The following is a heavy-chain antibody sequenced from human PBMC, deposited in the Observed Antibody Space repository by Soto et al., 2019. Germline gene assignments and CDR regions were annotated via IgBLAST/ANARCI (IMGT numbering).Heavy chain of an antibody. CDR2: IYYSGST. Sequence: SETLSLTCTVSGGSISSYYWSRIRQPPGKGLEWIGYIYYSGSTNYNPSLKSRVTISVDTSKNQFSLKLSSVTAADTAVYYCARDGGIAAAGLDYWGQGTLVTVSS. J-gene: IGHJ4*02. V-gene: IGHV4-59*01. CDR1: GGSISSYY. CDR3: ARDGGIAAAGLDY. D-gene: IGHD6-13*01.